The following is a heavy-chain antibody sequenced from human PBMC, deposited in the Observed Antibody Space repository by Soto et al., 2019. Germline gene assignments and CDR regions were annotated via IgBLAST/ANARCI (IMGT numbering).Heavy chain of an antibody. CDR1: GYTFTSYG. J-gene: IGHJ4*02. D-gene: IGHD1-1*01. CDR2: ISAHNGNT. V-gene: IGHV1-18*01. CDR3: ARGRYGDY. Sequence: QVHLVQSGAEVKKPGASVKVSCKCSGYTFTSYGITWVRQAPGQGLEWMGWISAHNGNTDYAQKLQGRVTVTRDTSTSTAHMELRSLSSDDTAVYYCARGRYGDYWGQGALVTVSS.